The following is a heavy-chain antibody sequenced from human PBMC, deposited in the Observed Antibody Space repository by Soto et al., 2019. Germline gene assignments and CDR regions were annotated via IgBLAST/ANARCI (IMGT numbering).Heavy chain of an antibody. CDR1: GASISGFY. V-gene: IGHV4-4*07. Sequence: PSETLSLTCTVSGASISGFYCSWIRKSAWKGLEWIGRIYATGTTDYNPYLKSRVMMSVDTSKKQFSLKLRSVTAADTAVYYCVRDGTKNLRDWFDPWGQG. D-gene: IGHD1-1*01. CDR3: VRDGTKNLRDWFDP. CDR2: IYATGTT. J-gene: IGHJ5*02.